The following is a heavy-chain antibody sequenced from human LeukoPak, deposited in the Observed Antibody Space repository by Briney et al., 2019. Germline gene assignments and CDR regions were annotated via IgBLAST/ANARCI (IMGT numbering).Heavy chain of an antibody. Sequence: PGGSLRLSCAASGFTFSSYGMHWVRQAPGKGLEWVAVISYDGSNKYYADSVKGRFTISRDNSKNTLYLQMNSLRAEDTAVYYCAKDLRYCSSTSCSRYYYYMDVWGKGTTVTVSS. J-gene: IGHJ6*03. D-gene: IGHD2-2*01. CDR3: AKDLRYCSSTSCSRYYYYMDV. CDR2: ISYDGSNK. V-gene: IGHV3-30*18. CDR1: GFTFSSYG.